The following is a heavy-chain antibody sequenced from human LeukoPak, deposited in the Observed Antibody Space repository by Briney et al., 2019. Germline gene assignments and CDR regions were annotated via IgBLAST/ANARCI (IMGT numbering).Heavy chain of an antibody. V-gene: IGHV4-59*01. CDR1: GGSISSYY. Sequence: SETLSLTCTVSGGSISSYYWSWIRQPPGKGLEWIGYIYYSGSTNYNPSLKSRVTISVDTSKNQFSLKLSSVTAADTAVYYCARGHGYSSGWDFDYWGQGTLVTVSS. D-gene: IGHD6-19*01. J-gene: IGHJ4*02. CDR3: ARGHGYSSGWDFDY. CDR2: IYYSGST.